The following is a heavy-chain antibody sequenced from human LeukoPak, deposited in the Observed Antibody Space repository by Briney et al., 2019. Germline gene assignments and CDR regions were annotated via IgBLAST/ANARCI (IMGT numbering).Heavy chain of an antibody. V-gene: IGHV3-30*04. J-gene: IGHJ4*02. CDR3: ARAYGSGAYPD. Sequence: PGGSLGLSCAASGFTFRNFPIHWVRQAPGKGLEWVAVVSMAGDTKYYADSVKGRFTLSRDNSNNMVYLQMNSLRPEDTAVYFCARAYGSGAYPDWGQGTLVIVSP. D-gene: IGHD3-10*01. CDR1: GFTFRNFP. CDR2: VSMAGDTK.